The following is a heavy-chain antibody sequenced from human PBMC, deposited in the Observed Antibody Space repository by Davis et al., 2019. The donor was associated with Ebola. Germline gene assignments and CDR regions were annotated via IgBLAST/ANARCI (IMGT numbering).Heavy chain of an antibody. D-gene: IGHD6-19*01. V-gene: IGHV3-11*06. CDR3: ARDRGSGWTSSIYYYYGMDV. J-gene: IGHJ6*02. CDR1: GFTFSDYY. CDR2: ISSSSSYT. Sequence: GESLKISCAASGFTFSDYYMSWIRQAPGKGLEWVSYISSSSSYTNYADSVKGRFTISRDNAKNSLYLQMNSLRAEDTAVYYCARDRGSGWTSSIYYYYGMDVWGQGTTVTVSS.